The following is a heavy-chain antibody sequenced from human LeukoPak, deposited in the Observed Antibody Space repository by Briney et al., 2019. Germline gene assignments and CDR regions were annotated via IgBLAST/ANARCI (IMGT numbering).Heavy chain of an antibody. V-gene: IGHV3-48*01. CDR1: GFTFSSYS. D-gene: IGHD3-22*01. J-gene: IGHJ3*02. Sequence: PGGSLRLSCAASGFTFSSYSMNWVRQAPGKGLEWVSYISSSSSTIYYADSVKGRFTISRDNAKNSLLLQMNSLRAEDTAVYYCARSRYYYDSSAYYPTSDAFDIWGQGTMVTVSS. CDR2: ISSSSSTI. CDR3: ARSRYYYDSSAYYPTSDAFDI.